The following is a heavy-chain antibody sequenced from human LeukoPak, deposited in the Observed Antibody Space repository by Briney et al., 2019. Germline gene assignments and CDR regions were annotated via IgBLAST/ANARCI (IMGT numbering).Heavy chain of an antibody. D-gene: IGHD3-22*01. CDR2: ISAYNGNT. J-gene: IGHJ4*02. V-gene: IGHV1-18*01. CDR1: GYTFTSYG. CDR3: ARDMWDSSGYGRDY. Sequence: GASVKVSCKASGYTFTSYGISWVRQAPGQGLEWMGWISAYNGNTNYAQKLQGRVTMTTDTSTSTAYMEPRSLRSDDTAVYYCARDMWDSSGYGRDYWGQGTLVTVSS.